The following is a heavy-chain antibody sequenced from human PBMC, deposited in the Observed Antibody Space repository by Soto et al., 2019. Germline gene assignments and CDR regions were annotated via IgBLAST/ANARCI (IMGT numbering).Heavy chain of an antibody. D-gene: IGHD4-4*01. CDR3: ANYYNNDEGYGMDV. CDR2: IIPIFVTA. V-gene: IGHV1-69*06. J-gene: IGHJ6*02. CDR1: GVTFSTYT. Sequence: QVQLVQSGAEVKKPGSSVKVSCKTSGVTFSTYTINWVRRAPGHGLEWRGGIIPIFVTANYAQKFQGRVTITADKSTSTAYMELSSLTYEDTAIYYCANYYNNDEGYGMDVWGQGTPVTVSS.